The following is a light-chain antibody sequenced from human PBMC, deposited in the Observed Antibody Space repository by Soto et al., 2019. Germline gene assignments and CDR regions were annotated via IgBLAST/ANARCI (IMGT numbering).Light chain of an antibody. V-gene: IGKV1-9*01. CDR3: QQLNSYPYT. CDR2: AAS. J-gene: IGKJ2*01. Sequence: DIQLTQSPSFLSASVEDRVTITCRASQGISSSLAWYQQKPGKAPKLLIYAASTLQSGVPSRFSGSGSETEFTLTISSLQPEDFATYYCQQLNSYPYTFGQGTKLEIK. CDR1: QGISSS.